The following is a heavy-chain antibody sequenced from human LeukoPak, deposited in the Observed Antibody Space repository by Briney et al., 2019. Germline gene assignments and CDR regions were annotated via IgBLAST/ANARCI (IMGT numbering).Heavy chain of an antibody. Sequence: GGSLRLSCAASGFTFSSYWMHWVRQAPGKGLVWVSRINSDGSSTTYGDSVKGRLTISRDNAKNTLYMYIHSLRAEDTAVYYCAREYYDSSGSPYFDYWGQGTLVTVSS. V-gene: IGHV3-74*01. CDR3: AREYYDSSGSPYFDY. CDR1: GFTFSSYW. D-gene: IGHD3-22*01. J-gene: IGHJ4*02. CDR2: INSDGSST.